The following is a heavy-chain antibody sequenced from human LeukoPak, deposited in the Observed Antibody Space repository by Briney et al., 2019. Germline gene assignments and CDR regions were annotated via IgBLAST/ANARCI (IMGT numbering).Heavy chain of an antibody. CDR3: AKDGGGYYYDSSGPDAFDI. V-gene: IGHV3-23*01. J-gene: IGHJ3*02. D-gene: IGHD3-22*01. Sequence: GGSLRLSCAASGFTFSSYGMSWVRQAPGKGLEWVSAISGSGGSTYYADSVKGRFTISRDNSKNTLYLQMNSLRAEDTAVYYCAKDGGGYYYDSSGPDAFDIWGQGTMVTVSS. CDR2: ISGSGGST. CDR1: GFTFSSYG.